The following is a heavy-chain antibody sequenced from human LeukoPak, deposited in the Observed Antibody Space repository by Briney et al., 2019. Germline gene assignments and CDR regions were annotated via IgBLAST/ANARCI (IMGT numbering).Heavy chain of an antibody. CDR2: ISSSSSTI. V-gene: IGHV3-48*04. CDR1: GFTFSSYS. Sequence: GGSLRLSCAASGFTFSSYSMNWVRQAPGKGLEWVSYISSSSSTIYYADSVKGRFTISRDNAKNSLYLQMNSLRAEDTAVYYCARDSAAAAYQYYFDYWGQGTLVTVSS. CDR3: ARDSAAAAYQYYFDY. D-gene: IGHD2-2*01. J-gene: IGHJ4*02.